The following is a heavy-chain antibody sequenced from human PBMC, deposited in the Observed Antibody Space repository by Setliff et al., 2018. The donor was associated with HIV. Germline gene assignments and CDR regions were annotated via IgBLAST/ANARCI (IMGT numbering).Heavy chain of an antibody. CDR2: VNRGRRT. Sequence: SETLSLTCALYGGSFSDYYWSWIRQPPGMGLEWIGEVNRGRRTNYNSSLKSRVTISIDTSKNQFSLKLSSVIAADTAMYYCARRIDNSGTFPDKNWFDPWGQGGPVTVSS. D-gene: IGHD3-10*01. V-gene: IGHV4-34*01. CDR3: ARRIDNSGTFPDKNWFDP. CDR1: GGSFSDYY. J-gene: IGHJ5*02.